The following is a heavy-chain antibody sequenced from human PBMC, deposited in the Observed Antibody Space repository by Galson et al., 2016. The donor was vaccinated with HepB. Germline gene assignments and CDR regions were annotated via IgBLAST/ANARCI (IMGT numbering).Heavy chain of an antibody. CDR3: VKDYGEWLGAFDS. Sequence: SLRLSCAAAGFTFEDYAIHWFRQVPGKGLEWVASINRNSAIIGDADSVKGRFTITIDNAKNSVYLQMDFVRVEDTARYDCVKDYGEWLGAFDSWGQGTLVTVSS. CDR2: INRNSAII. J-gene: IGHJ4*02. V-gene: IGHV3-9*01. D-gene: IGHD6-19*01. CDR1: GFTFEDYA.